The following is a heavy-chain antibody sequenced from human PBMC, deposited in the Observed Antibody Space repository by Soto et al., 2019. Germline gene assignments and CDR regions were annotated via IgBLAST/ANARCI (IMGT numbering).Heavy chain of an antibody. V-gene: IGHV1-18*01. J-gene: IGHJ5*02. CDR3: ARDIRYCSSTSCYGSNWFDP. D-gene: IGHD2-2*01. CDR1: GYTFTSYG. CDR2: ISAYNGNT. Sequence: ASVKVSCKASGYTFTSYGISWARQAPGQGLEWMGWISAYNGNTNYAQKLQGRVTMTTDTSTSTAYMELRSLRSDDTAVYYCARDIRYCSSTSCYGSNWFDPWGQGTLVTVSS.